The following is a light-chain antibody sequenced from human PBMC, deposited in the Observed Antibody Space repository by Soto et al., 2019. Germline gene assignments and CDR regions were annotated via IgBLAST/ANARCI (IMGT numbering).Light chain of an antibody. J-gene: IGLJ1*01. CDR1: SSDVGGYNY. CDR3: SSYTNTTRV. Sequence: QSALTQPASVSGSPGQSITISCTGTSSDVGGYNYVSWYQQHPGKAPKLVIYDVSNRPSGVSYRFSGSKSGNTASLTISGLQAEDEADYYCSSYTNTTRVFGTGTKLTVL. CDR2: DVS. V-gene: IGLV2-14*01.